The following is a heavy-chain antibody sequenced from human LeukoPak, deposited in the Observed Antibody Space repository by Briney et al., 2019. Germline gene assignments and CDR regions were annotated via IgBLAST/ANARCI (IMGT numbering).Heavy chain of an antibody. V-gene: IGHV4-34*01. CDR1: GGSFSGYY. Sequence: PSETLSLTCAVYGGSFSGYYWSWIRQPPGKGLEWIGEINHSGSTNYNPSLKSRVTISVDTSKNQFSLKLSSVTAADTAVYYCARGAKYYYDSSGYGYYYYYMDVWGKGTTVTVSS. CDR2: INHSGST. D-gene: IGHD3-22*01. CDR3: ARGAKYYYDSSGYGYYYYYMDV. J-gene: IGHJ6*03.